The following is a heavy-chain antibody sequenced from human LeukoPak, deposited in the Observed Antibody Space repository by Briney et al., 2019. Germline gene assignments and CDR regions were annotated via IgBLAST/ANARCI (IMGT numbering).Heavy chain of an antibody. J-gene: IGHJ4*02. Sequence: ASVKVSCKASGYTFTSYYMHWVRQAPGQGIEWMGIINPSGGSTSYAQKFQGRVTMTRDMSTSTVYMELSSLRSEDTAVYYCARDAPSGSYDYWGQGTLVTVSS. D-gene: IGHD1-26*01. CDR1: GYTFTSYY. CDR3: ARDAPSGSYDY. V-gene: IGHV1-46*01. CDR2: INPSGGST.